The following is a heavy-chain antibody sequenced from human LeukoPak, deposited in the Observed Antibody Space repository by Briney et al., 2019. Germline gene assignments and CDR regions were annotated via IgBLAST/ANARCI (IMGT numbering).Heavy chain of an antibody. V-gene: IGHV4-39*07. J-gene: IGHJ5*02. Sequence: SETLSLTCSVSGGSISSTTYYWGWIRQPPGKGLEWLGSVDYSGSTTYNPSLKSRVTISVDTSKNQFSLKLSSVTAADTAVYYCARDRGSSGYPLSWFDPWGQGTLVTVSS. D-gene: IGHD3-22*01. CDR2: VDYSGST. CDR3: ARDRGSSGYPLSWFDP. CDR1: GGSISSTTYY.